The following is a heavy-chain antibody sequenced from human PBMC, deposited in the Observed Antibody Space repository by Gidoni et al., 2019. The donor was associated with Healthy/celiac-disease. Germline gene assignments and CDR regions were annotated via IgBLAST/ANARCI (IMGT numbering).Heavy chain of an antibody. J-gene: IGHJ5*02. CDR3: ARGSLPESWFDP. V-gene: IGHV1-46*01. CDR1: GYTFTSYY. CDR2: INPSGGTT. D-gene: IGHD2-2*01. Sequence: QVQLVRSGAEGKKPGASVKVSCKASGYTFTSYYMTWVRQDPGQGLEWMGIINPSGGTTSYAQKFQGGDTMTRDTSKSTGYMELSSLRSEDTAVYYCARGSLPESWFDPWGQGTLVTVSS.